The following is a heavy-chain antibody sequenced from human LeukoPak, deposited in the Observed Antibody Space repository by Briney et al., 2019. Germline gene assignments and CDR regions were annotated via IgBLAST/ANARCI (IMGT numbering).Heavy chain of an antibody. V-gene: IGHV4-59*01. CDR2: IYYSGST. CDR3: ARDLNTSCWYQYWFDP. Sequence: PSETLSLTCTVSGGSISSYYWSWIRQPPGKGLEWIGYIYYSGSTNYNPSLKSRVTISVDTSKNQFSLKLSSVTAADTAVYYRARDLNTSCWYQYWFDPWGQGTLVTVSS. D-gene: IGHD6-19*01. CDR1: GGSISSYY. J-gene: IGHJ5*02.